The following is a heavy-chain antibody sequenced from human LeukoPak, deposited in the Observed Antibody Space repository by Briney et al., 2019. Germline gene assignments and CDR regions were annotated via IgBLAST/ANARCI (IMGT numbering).Heavy chain of an antibody. J-gene: IGHJ4*02. CDR1: GGSISSYY. CDR2: ISWNSGSI. V-gene: IGHV3-9*01. Sequence: LSLTCTVSGGSISSYYWSWIRQPPGKGLEWVSGISWNSGSIGYADSVKGRFTISRDNAKNSLYLQMNSLRAEDTAVYYCAKSGFYGDYSWYFDYWGQGTLVTVSS. D-gene: IGHD4-17*01. CDR3: AKSGFYGDYSWYFDY.